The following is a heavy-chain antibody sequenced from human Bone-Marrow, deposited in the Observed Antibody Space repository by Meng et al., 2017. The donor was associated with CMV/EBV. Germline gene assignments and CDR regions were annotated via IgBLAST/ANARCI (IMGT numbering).Heavy chain of an antibody. CDR2: ISGNGGST. J-gene: IGHJ3*02. D-gene: IGHD6-13*01. V-gene: IGHV3-64*02. Sequence: GESLKISCAASGFTFSTYAMHWVRQAPGKGLEYVSAISGNGGSTYYADSVKGRFTISRDNAKNTLYLQMGSLRTEDMGVYYCAREAAAGVFSAIWGQGQMV. CDR3: AREAAAGVFSAI. CDR1: GFTFSTYA.